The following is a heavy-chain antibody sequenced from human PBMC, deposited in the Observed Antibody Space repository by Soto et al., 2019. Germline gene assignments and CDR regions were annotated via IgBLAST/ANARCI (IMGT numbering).Heavy chain of an antibody. V-gene: IGHV3-23*01. CDR3: AKDLYYYDSSGGAFDI. CDR1: GFTFSSCA. Sequence: ASVKVSCAASGFTFSSCAMSWVRQAPGKGLEWVSAISGSGGSTYYADSVKGRFTISRDNSKNTLYLQMNSLRAEDTAVYYCAKDLYYYDSSGGAFDIWGQGTMVTVSS. J-gene: IGHJ3*02. D-gene: IGHD3-22*01. CDR2: ISGSGGST.